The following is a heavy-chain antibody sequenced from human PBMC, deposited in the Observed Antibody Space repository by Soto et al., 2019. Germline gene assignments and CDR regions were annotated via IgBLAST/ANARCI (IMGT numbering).Heavy chain of an antibody. CDR3: ARRGLIAGWFDP. CDR1: CGSIISSSYY. V-gene: IGHV4-39*01. D-gene: IGHD2-8*01. CDR2: IYYSGST. Sequence: PSETVSLTCTFSCGSIISSSYYWGWIRQPPGKGLEWIGSIYYSGSTYYNPSLKSRVTISVDTSKNQFSLKLSSVTAADTAVYYCARRGLIAGWFDPWGQGTLVTVSS. J-gene: IGHJ5*02.